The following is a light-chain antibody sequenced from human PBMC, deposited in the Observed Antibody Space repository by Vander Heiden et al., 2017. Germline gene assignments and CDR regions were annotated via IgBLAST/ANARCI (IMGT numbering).Light chain of an antibody. J-gene: IGKJ1*01. Sequence: EIVMTQSPLSLPVTPGEPASISCRSNQSLLHSNGYNYLDWYLQRPGQSPQLLIYLGSNRASGVPDRFSGSGSGTDFTLKISRVEAEDVGVYFCMQALQTPPWTFGQGTKVEIK. CDR3: MQALQTPPWT. CDR1: QSLLHSNGYNY. CDR2: LGS. V-gene: IGKV2-28*01.